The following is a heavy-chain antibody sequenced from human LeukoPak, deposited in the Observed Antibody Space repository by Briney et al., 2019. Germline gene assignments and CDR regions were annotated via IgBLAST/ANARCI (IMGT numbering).Heavy chain of an antibody. CDR2: ISYDGSNK. J-gene: IGHJ4*02. CDR1: GFTFSSYA. Sequence: GGSLRLSCAASGFTFSSYAMHWVRQAPGKGLEWVAVISYDGSNKYYADSVKGRFTISRDNSKNTLYLQMNSLRAEDTAVYYCARDRYGSGSYDFDYWGQGTLVVVSS. V-gene: IGHV3-30-3*01. D-gene: IGHD3-10*01. CDR3: ARDRYGSGSYDFDY.